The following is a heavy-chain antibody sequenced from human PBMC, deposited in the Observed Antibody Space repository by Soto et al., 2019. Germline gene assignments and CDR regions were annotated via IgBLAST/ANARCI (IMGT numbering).Heavy chain of an antibody. CDR2: ISYDGSNK. V-gene: IGHV3-30-3*01. J-gene: IGHJ6*02. Sequence: QVQLVESGGGVVQPGRSLRLSCAASGFTFSSYAMHWVRQAPGKGLEWVAVISYDGSNKYYAESVKGRFTISRDNSNNMLYLQMNRLRAEDTVGYYFARDQQTHPAQYDFWIGNYNGGYYFVMDVLSQGTTVTVSS. D-gene: IGHD3-3*01. CDR3: ARDQQTHPAQYDFWIGNYNGGYYFVMDV. CDR1: GFTFSSYA.